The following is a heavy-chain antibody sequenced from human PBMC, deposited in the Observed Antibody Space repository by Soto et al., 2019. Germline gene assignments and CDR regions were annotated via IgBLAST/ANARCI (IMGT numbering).Heavy chain of an antibody. CDR3: ARRIFSSTWPRYFDY. CDR2: IHYSGST. J-gene: IGHJ4*02. Sequence: LSLTCTVSGDFITSTSYYWGWIRQPSGKGLEWIGCIHYSGSTYYNPSLRSRVTSSVDTSKNQFSLKVSSVTAADTAVYYCARRIFSSTWPRYFDYWGEGTLVTVSS. V-gene: IGHV4-39*01. D-gene: IGHD6-13*01. CDR1: GDFITSTSYY.